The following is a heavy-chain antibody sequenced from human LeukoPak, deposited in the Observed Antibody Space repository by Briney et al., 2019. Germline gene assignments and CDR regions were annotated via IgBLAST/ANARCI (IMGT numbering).Heavy chain of an antibody. J-gene: IGHJ4*02. CDR2: IYPGDSDT. CDR1: GYNFTSYW. V-gene: IGHV5-51*01. Sequence: GESLKISCKGSGYNFTSYWIGWVRQMPGKGLEWMGTIYPGDSDTTYSPSFQGQVTISADKSISAVYLQWTSLKASDTAMYYCARRRDGYGYVGTDFWGQGTLVTVSS. D-gene: IGHD5-24*01. CDR3: ARRRDGYGYVGTDF.